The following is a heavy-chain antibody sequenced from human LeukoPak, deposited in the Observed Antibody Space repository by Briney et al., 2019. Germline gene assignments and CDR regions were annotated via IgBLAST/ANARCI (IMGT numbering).Heavy chain of an antibody. V-gene: IGHV4-59*01. J-gene: IGHJ6*03. D-gene: IGHD1-26*01. CDR3: SRERGVVGATDYYYIDV. CDR1: GGSISSYY. CDR2: IYYSGST. Sequence: SETLSLTCTVSGGSISSYYWSWIRQPPGKGLEWGGYIYYSGSTNYNPSLKSRVTISIDTYKNQFSLKMSSVTAADTDVYYCSRERGVVGATDYYYIDVWGKGTTVTVSS.